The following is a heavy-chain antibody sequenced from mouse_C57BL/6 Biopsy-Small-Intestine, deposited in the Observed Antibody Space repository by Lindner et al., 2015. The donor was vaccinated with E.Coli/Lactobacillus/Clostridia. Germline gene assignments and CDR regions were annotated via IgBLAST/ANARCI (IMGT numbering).Heavy chain of an antibody. CDR2: INPSTGGT. D-gene: IGHD4-1*01. J-gene: IGHJ3*01. Sequence: VQLQESGPELVKPGASVKISCKASGYSFTGYYMNWVKQSPEKSLEWIGEINPSTGGTTYNQKFKAKATLTVDKSSSTAYMQLKSLTSEDSAVYYCARSDWGWSAYWGQGTLVTVSA. CDR3: ARSDWGWSAY. CDR1: GYSFTGYY. V-gene: IGHV1-42*01.